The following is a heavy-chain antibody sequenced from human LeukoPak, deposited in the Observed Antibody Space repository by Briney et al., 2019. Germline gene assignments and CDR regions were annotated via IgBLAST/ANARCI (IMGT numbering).Heavy chain of an antibody. Sequence: PSETLSLTCTVSGGSISSYYGSWIRQPAGKGLEWIGRIYTSGSTNYNPSLKSRVTISVDTSKNQFSLKLSSVTAADTAVYYCAGMVDYYDSSGYSEYFQHWGQGTLVTVSS. J-gene: IGHJ1*01. CDR3: AGMVDYYDSSGYSEYFQH. D-gene: IGHD3-22*01. V-gene: IGHV4-4*07. CDR2: IYTSGST. CDR1: GGSISSYY.